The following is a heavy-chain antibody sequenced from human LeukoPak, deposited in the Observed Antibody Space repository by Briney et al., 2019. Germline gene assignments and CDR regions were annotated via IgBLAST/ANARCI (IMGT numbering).Heavy chain of an antibody. D-gene: IGHD2-15*01. J-gene: IGHJ5*02. CDR2: IISSGDST. V-gene: IGHV3-23*01. CDR3: ARDPKTYCSGGRWLHWFHP. Sequence: GGSLRLSCAASGFTFSSYAMSWVRQARGKGLEWGSTIISSGDSTYYADSVKGRFTISRDNSKNTLYLQMNNVRAADTAVYYSARDPKTYCSGGRWLHWFHPWGQGTLVTVSS. CDR1: GFTFSSYA.